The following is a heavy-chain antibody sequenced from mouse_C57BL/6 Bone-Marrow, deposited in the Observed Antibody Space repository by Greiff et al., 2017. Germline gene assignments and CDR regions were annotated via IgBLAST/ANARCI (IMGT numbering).Heavy chain of an antibody. CDR1: GYTFTDYN. Sequence: EVQLQQSGPELVKPGASVKIPCKASGYTFTDYNMDWVKQSHGKSLEWIGDINPNNGGTIYNQKFKGKATLTVDKSSSTAYMELRSLTSEDTAVYYCARTLFPPWFAYWGQGTLVTVSA. D-gene: IGHD6-1*01. J-gene: IGHJ3*01. CDR2: INPNNGGT. V-gene: IGHV1-18*01. CDR3: ARTLFPPWFAY.